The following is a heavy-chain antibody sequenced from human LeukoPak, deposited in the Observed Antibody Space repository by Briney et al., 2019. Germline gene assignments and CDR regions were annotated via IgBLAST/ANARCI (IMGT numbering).Heavy chain of an antibody. D-gene: IGHD6-19*01. V-gene: IGHV1-2*02. CDR1: GYTFTGYY. CDR2: INPNSGGT. J-gene: IGHJ4*02. CDR3: ARGVSSGWYSAVFDY. Sequence: ASVKASCKASGYTFTGYYMHWVRQAPGQGLEWMGWINPNSGGTNYAQKFQGRVTMTRDTSISTAYMELSRLRSDDTAVYYCARGVSSGWYSAVFDYWGQGTLVTVSS.